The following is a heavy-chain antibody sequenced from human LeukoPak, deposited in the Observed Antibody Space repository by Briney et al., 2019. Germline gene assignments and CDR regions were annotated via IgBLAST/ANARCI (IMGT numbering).Heavy chain of an antibody. V-gene: IGHV1-24*01. J-gene: IGHJ4*02. D-gene: IGHD2-15*01. CDR3: ASDYSVH. Sequence: GASVKVSCKVSGYRLSEMSIHWVRLAPGKGLEWVANFDREDGERTYAQKFQGRASMTEDTSTVTTYLEMSSLTSDDTAIYYCASDYSVHWGQGTLVTVSA. CDR2: FDREDGER. CDR1: GYRLSEMS.